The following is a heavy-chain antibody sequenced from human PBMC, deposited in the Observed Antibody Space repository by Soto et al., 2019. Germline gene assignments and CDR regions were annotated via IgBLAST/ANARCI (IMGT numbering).Heavy chain of an antibody. D-gene: IGHD4-17*01. CDR1: GGSVSSGSYY. CDR2: IYYSGST. J-gene: IGHJ4*02. V-gene: IGHV4-61*01. CDR3: ARHDYGGFGL. Sequence: SEILSLTCTVSGGSVSSGSYYWSCIRQPPGKGLECVGYIYYSGSTNYNPSLKSRVTISVDTSKNQFSLKLSSVTAADTDVYYCARHDYGGFGLWGQGTLVTVSS.